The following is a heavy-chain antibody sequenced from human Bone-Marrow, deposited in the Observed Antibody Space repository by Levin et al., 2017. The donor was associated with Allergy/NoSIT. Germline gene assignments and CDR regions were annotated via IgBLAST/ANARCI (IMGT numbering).Heavy chain of an antibody. CDR1: GFIFSNYA. Sequence: GGSLRLSCAASGFIFSNYAMNWVRQAPGKGLEWVSQISGSGGNTHYADSVKGQFTFSRDNSKNTLYLQMNSLIAEDTALCYSAGYDTSAYHSPFDSWGQGTLVTVSS. D-gene: IGHD3-22*01. V-gene: IGHV3-23*01. CDR3: AGYDTSAYHSPFDS. CDR2: ISGSGGNT. J-gene: IGHJ4*02.